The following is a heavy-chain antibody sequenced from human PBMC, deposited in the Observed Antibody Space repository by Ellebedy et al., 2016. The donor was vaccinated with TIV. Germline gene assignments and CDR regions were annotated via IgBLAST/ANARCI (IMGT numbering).Heavy chain of an antibody. D-gene: IGHD2-15*01. CDR3: ARELTVAGSY. J-gene: IGHJ4*02. CDR1: GFTFSAYT. Sequence: PGGSLRLSCAASGFTFSAYTMHWVRQAPGKGLEWVSSISSNSIYIYYADSVKGRFTISRDNAKNSLYLQMNSLRAEDTAVYYCARELTVAGSYWGQGALVTVSS. CDR2: ISSNSIYI. V-gene: IGHV3-21*01.